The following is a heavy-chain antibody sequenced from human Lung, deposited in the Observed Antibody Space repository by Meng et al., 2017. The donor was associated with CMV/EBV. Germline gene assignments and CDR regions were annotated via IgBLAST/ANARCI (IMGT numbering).Heavy chain of an antibody. D-gene: IGHD2-2*01. CDR1: GFTFSSYA. CDR2: ISYDGSNK. Sequence: SXKISXAASGFTFSSYAMHCVRQAPGKGLEWVAVISYDGSNKYYADSVKGRFTISRDNSKNTLYLQMNSLRAEDTAVYYCARDWNVVVPAATYYYYGMDVWGQGTXVTVSS. V-gene: IGHV3-30-3*01. J-gene: IGHJ6*02. CDR3: ARDWNVVVPAATYYYYGMDV.